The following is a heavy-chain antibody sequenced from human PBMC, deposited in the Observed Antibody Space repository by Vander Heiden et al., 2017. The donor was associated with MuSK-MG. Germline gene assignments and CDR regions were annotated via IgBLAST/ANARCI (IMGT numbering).Heavy chain of an antibody. V-gene: IGHV3-30*04. D-gene: IGHD3-10*01. J-gene: IGHJ5*02. Sequence: QVQVVESGGGVVQPGRSLRLSCAASGFTFTSYAIHWVRQAPGKGLEGVAVISYDGSNKYYADSVKGRFTISRDNSKNTLYLQMNSLRAEDTAVYYCARELGLGYGSGSYSGFDPWGQGTLVTVSS. CDR2: ISYDGSNK. CDR1: GFTFTSYA. CDR3: ARELGLGYGSGSYSGFDP.